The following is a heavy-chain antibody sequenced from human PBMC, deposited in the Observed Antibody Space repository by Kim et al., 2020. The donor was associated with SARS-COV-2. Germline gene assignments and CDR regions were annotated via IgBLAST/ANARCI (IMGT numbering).Heavy chain of an antibody. CDR2: ICYDGSNK. D-gene: IGHD2-15*01. V-gene: IGHV3-33*01. J-gene: IGHJ4*02. CDR1: GFTFSSYG. Sequence: GGSLRLSCAASGFTFSSYGMHWVRQAPGKGLEWVAVICYDGSNKYYADSVKGRFTISRDNSKNTLYLQMNSLRAEDTAVYYCARDQVVGAPGIDYWGQGTLVTVSS. CDR3: ARDQVVGAPGIDY.